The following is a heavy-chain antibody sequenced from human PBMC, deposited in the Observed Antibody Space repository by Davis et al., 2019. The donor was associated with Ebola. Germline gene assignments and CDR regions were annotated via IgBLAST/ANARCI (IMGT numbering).Heavy chain of an antibody. D-gene: IGHD4-11*01. CDR2: TYYRSKWYN. J-gene: IGHJ4*02. CDR1: GDSVSSNSAA. Sequence: SQTLSLTCAISGDSVSSNSAAWNWIRQSPSTGLEWLGRTYYRSKWYNDYAVSVKSRITINPDTSKNQFSLQLNSVTPEDTAVYYCARRMTTPRREYFDYWGQGTLVTVSS. V-gene: IGHV6-1*01. CDR3: ARRMTTPRREYFDY.